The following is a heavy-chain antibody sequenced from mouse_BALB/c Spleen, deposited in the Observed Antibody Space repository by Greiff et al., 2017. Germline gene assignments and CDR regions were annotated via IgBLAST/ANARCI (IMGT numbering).Heavy chain of an antibody. V-gene: IGHV1-80*01. CDR3: ARGGLLRRYYAMDY. Sequence: VQLKQSGAGLVRPGSSVKISCTASGYAFSSYWMNWVRQRPGQGLEWIGHICPGDGDTNYNGNFKGKATLTVDKDSSTAYMQLSSLTSEDSAVYFCARGGLLRRYYAMDYWGQGTSVTVSS. J-gene: IGHJ4*01. CDR1: GYAFSSYW. D-gene: IGHD1-2*01. CDR2: ICPGDGDT.